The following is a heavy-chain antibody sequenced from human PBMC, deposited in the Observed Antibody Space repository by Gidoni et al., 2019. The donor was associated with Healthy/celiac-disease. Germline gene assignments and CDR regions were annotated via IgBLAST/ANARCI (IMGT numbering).Heavy chain of an antibody. CDR1: GGSISSGGYY. V-gene: IGHV4-31*03. CDR3: ARDRSSWHVLYGMDV. D-gene: IGHD6-13*01. CDR2: IYYSGST. J-gene: IGHJ6*02. Sequence: QVQLQESGPGLVKPSQTLSLTCPVSGGSISSGGYYWSWIRQHPGKGLEWIGYIYYSGSTYYNPSLKSRVTISVDTSKNQFSLKLSSVTAADTAVYYCARDRSSWHVLYGMDVWGQGTTVTVSS.